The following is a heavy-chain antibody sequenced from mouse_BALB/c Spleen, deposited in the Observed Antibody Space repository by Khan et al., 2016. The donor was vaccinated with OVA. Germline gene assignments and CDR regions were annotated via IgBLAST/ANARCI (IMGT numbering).Heavy chain of an antibody. D-gene: IGHD4-1*01. CDR1: GYSITSDYA. CDR3: ASELGRYYAMDY. Sequence: EVQLQESGPGLVKPSQSLSLTCTVTGYSITSDYAWNWIRQFPGNKLEWMGYISYSGSTTYNPSLKSRISINRDTSKNQFFLQLKSVTTEDTATYYCASELGRYYAMDYWGQGTSDTVSS. J-gene: IGHJ4*01. CDR2: ISYSGST. V-gene: IGHV3-2*02.